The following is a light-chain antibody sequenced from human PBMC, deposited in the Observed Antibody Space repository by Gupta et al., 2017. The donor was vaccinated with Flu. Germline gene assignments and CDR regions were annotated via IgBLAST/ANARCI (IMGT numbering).Light chain of an antibody. V-gene: IGLV1-44*01. CDR3: AVWDDSLNGPV. Sequence: QSVLTQPPSASRTPGQRVPISCSGSSSNIGSKTVNWYQQLPGRAPNLLIYHTRQRPSGFSDRFSASRSGTSAALSIRGLQSEDEADYYCAVWDDSLNGPVFGGGTKLTVL. CDR1: SSNIGSKT. CDR2: HTR. J-gene: IGLJ2*01.